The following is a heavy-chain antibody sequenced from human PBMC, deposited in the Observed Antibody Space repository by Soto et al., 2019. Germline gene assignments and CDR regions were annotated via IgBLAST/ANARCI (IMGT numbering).Heavy chain of an antibody. Sequence: GGSLRLSCAASGFTFDNYDMHWVRHAPGKGLEWVSGITWNSGAIAYADSVEGRFTISRDNAKKSLHLQMNSLRVEDTALYYCERRSGFDSFLGTFDIWGQGTMVTVSS. D-gene: IGHD5-12*01. V-gene: IGHV3-9*01. CDR2: ITWNSGAI. CDR3: ERRSGFDSFLGTFDI. J-gene: IGHJ3*02. CDR1: GFTFDNYD.